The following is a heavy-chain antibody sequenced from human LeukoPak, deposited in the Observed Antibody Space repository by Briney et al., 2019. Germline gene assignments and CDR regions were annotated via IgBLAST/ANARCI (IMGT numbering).Heavy chain of an antibody. Sequence: GGSLRLSCAASGFTFSSYAMSWVRQAPGKGLEWVSAISGSGGSTYYADSVKGRFTISRDNSKNTLYLQMNSLRAEDTAVYYCAKPVTEYIVVVTAPGDAFDIWGQGTMVTVSS. CDR1: GFTFSSYA. CDR2: ISGSGGST. D-gene: IGHD2-21*02. J-gene: IGHJ3*02. V-gene: IGHV3-23*01. CDR3: AKPVTEYIVVVTAPGDAFDI.